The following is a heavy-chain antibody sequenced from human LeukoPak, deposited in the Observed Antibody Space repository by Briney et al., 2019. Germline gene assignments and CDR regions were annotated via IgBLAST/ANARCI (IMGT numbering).Heavy chain of an antibody. CDR3: ARVGNIVVGDYYYMDV. Sequence: PSETLSLTCTVSGGSISSYYWSWIRQPAGKGLEWIGRIYTSGSTNYNPSLKSRVTMSVDTSKNQFSLKPSSVTAADTAVYYCARVGNIVVGDYYYMDVWGKGTTVTVSS. V-gene: IGHV4-4*07. CDR1: GGSISSYY. J-gene: IGHJ6*03. D-gene: IGHD2-2*01. CDR2: IYTSGST.